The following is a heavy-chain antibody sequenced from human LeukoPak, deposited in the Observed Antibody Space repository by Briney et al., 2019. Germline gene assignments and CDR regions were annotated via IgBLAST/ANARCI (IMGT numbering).Heavy chain of an antibody. V-gene: IGHV1-2*06. D-gene: IGHD3-16*02. CDR1: GYTFTGYY. CDR3: AREAGTFGGVIGKRVWFDP. J-gene: IGHJ5*02. Sequence: GASVKVSCKTSGYTFTGYYIHWVRQAPGQGLEWMGRINPNSGGTNYAQKFQGRVTMTRDTPISTVYMELSRLRSDDTAVYYCAREAGTFGGVIGKRVWFDPWGQGTLVTVSS. CDR2: INPNSGGT.